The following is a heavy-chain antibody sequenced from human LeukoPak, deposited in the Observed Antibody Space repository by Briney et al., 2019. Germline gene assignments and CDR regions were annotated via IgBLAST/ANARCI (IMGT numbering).Heavy chain of an antibody. CDR1: GFTLSRYA. Sequence: PGGSLRLSCAASGFTLSRYAMHWVRQAPGKGPEWVAVISYDGTIQYYADSVKGRFTISRDNAKNSLFLQMHSLTAEDTAVYYCARAGYDRGGFYPYASDIWGQGTMVTVSS. J-gene: IGHJ3*02. D-gene: IGHD3-22*01. V-gene: IGHV3-30*04. CDR2: ISYDGTIQ. CDR3: ARAGYDRGGFYPYASDI.